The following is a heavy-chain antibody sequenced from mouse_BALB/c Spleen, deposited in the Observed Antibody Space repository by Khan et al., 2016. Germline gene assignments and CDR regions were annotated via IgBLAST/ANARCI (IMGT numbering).Heavy chain of an antibody. CDR3: LQDAMDE. V-gene: IGHV1-31*01. D-gene: IGHD3-2*02. Sequence: EVQLQESGPDLVKPGASVKISCKASGYSFSGYYLDWVTQSHDKSLEWIGRIYTNNGGSKYNQKFKDKTILTVDRSSTTAYMELRSLTSEYSAVYYFLQDAMDEWGQGTSVTVSS. CDR1: GYSFSGYY. CDR2: IYTNNGGS. J-gene: IGHJ4*01.